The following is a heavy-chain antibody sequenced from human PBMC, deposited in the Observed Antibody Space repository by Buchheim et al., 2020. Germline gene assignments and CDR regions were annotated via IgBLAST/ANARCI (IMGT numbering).Heavy chain of an antibody. CDR1: GFTFSSYA. Sequence: ELQLLESGGGLAQPGGSLRLSCAASGFTFSSYAMSWVRQAPGKGLEWVSVISGSGGDRYYADSVKGRVTISRDNAKNSLYLQMNSLRDEDTAVYYCARVRPCMDVWGQGTT. CDR3: ARVRPCMDV. CDR2: ISGSGGDR. V-gene: IGHV3-23*01. J-gene: IGHJ6*02.